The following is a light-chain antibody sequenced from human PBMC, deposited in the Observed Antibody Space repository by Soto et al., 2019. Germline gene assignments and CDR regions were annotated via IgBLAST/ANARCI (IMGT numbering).Light chain of an antibody. CDR1: QSVGSIY. CDR2: GAS. V-gene: IGKV3-20*01. CDR3: QQYGSSGT. Sequence: EVVLTQSPGTLSLSPGERATLSCRASQSVGSIYLAWYQQRPGQAPRLLIYGASNRATGIPDRFSGSGSGTDFTLTISRLEPEDFAVYYCQQYGSSGTFGQGTRLQIK. J-gene: IGKJ5*01.